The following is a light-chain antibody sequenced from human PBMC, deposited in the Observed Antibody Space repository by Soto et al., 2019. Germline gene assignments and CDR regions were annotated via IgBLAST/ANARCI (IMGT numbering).Light chain of an antibody. CDR2: DVT. Sequence: QSAVTQPPSVSGCPGQSVTISCTGTSSDVGGYDYVSWYQQRPGKAPKLLIYDVTKRPSGVPDRFSGSKSGNTASLTISGLQAEDEADFYCCSYGGSFPYVFGTGTKVTVL. J-gene: IGLJ1*01. V-gene: IGLV2-11*01. CDR3: CSYGGSFPYV. CDR1: SSDVGGYDY.